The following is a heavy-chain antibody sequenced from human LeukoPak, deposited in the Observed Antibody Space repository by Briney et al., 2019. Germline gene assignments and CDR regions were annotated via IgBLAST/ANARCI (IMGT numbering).Heavy chain of an antibody. CDR3: AGAPPRIAAAAGDY. D-gene: IGHD6-13*01. CDR2: INTNTGNP. V-gene: IGHV7-4-1*02. CDR1: GGTFSSYA. J-gene: IGHJ4*02. Sequence: ASVKVSCKASGGTFSSYAISWVRQAPGQGLEWMGWINTNTGNPTYAQGFTGRFVFSLDTSVSTAYLQISSLKAEDTAVYYCAGAPPRIAAAAGDYWGQGTLVTVSS.